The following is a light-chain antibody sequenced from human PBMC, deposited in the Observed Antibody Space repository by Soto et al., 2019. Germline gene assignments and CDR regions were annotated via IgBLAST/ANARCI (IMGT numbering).Light chain of an antibody. V-gene: IGKV3D-15*01. CDR1: QSVSNN. CDR3: QQYNNWPIT. J-gene: IGKJ5*01. Sequence: EIVMTQSPATLSVSPGERATLSCRASQSVSNNLAWYQQKPGQAPRLLIYGASTRATGSPARFSGSGSGTEFTLTISSLQSEDFAVYYCQQYNNWPITFGQGTRLEIK. CDR2: GAS.